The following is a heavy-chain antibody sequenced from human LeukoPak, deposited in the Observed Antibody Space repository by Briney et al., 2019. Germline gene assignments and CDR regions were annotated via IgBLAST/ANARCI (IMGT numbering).Heavy chain of an antibody. J-gene: IGHJ4*02. V-gene: IGHV1-46*01. CDR1: GYTFTSYY. CDR2: INPSGGST. CDR3: ARDLKFVGIAAAGLFDY. Sequence: GASVKVSCTASGYTFTSYYMHWVRQAPGQGLEWMGIINPSGGSTSYAQKFQGRVTMTRDTSTSTVYMELSSLRSEDTAVYYCARDLKFVGIAAAGLFDYWGQGTLVTVSS. D-gene: IGHD6-13*01.